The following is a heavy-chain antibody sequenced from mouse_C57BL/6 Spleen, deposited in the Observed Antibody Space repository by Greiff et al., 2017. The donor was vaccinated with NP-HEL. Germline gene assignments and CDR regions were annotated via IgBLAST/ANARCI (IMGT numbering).Heavy chain of an antibody. CDR3: AGGYYGGFAY. D-gene: IGHD1-1*01. CDR1: GYTFTSYW. V-gene: IGHV1-52*01. J-gene: IGHJ3*01. Sequence: QVQLQQPGAELVRPGSSVKLSCKASGYTFTSYWMHWVKQRPIQGLEWIGNIDPSDSETHYNQKFKDKATLTVDKSSSTAYMQLSSLTSDDSAVYYCAGGYYGGFAYWGQGTLVTVSA. CDR2: IDPSDSET.